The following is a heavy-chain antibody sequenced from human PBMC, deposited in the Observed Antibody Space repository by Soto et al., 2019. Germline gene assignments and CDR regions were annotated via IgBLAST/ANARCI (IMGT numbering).Heavy chain of an antibody. D-gene: IGHD3-22*01. V-gene: IGHV3-9*01. CDR3: ARVASSGYYDSSGYYPFDY. CDR2: ISWNSGRI. J-gene: IGHJ4*02. CDR1: GFTFDDYA. Sequence: GGSLRLSCAASGFTFDDYAMHWVRQGPGKGLEWVSGISWNSGRIDYADSVKGRFTISRDNAKNMLDLQMNSLRAEDTAVYYCARVASSGYYDSSGYYPFDYWGQGTLVTVSS.